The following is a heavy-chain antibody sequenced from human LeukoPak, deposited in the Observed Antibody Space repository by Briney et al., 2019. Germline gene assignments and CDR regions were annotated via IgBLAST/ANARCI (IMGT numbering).Heavy chain of an antibody. J-gene: IGHJ4*02. D-gene: IGHD6-19*01. V-gene: IGHV3-23*01. CDR3: AKHSSGWWYFDY. CDR1: GFTFSSYA. CDR2: ISGSGGST. Sequence: GGSLRLSCAASGFTFSSYAMSWVRQAPGKGLEWVSAISGSGGSTYYADSVKGRFTISRDNSKNTLYLQMNSLRAEDTAAYYCAKHSSGWWYFDYWGQGTLVTVSS.